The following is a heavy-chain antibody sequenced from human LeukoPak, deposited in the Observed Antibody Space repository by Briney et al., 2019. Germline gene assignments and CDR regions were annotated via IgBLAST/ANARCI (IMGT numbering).Heavy chain of an antibody. D-gene: IGHD3-3*01. J-gene: IGHJ6*03. CDR2: INSDGSST. Sequence: GGSLRLSCAASGFTFSSYWMHWVRQAPGKGLVWVSRINSDGSSTSYADSVKGRFTISRDNAKNTLYLQMNSLRAEDTAVYYCARKADYDFWSGYYTYYYYYMDVWGKGTTVTVSS. CDR3: ARKADYDFWSGYYTYYYYYMDV. V-gene: IGHV3-74*01. CDR1: GFTFSSYW.